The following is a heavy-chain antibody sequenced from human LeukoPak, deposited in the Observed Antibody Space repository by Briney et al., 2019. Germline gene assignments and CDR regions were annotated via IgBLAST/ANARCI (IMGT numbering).Heavy chain of an antibody. Sequence: GGSLRLSCAASGFTFSSYSMNWVRQAPGKGLEWVSYISNSTTTIYYADSVKGRFTISRDNAKNTLYLQMNSLRAEDTAVYYCARATLGYCSGGSCTNWFDPWGQGTLVTVSS. V-gene: IGHV3-48*04. CDR3: ARATLGYCSGGSCTNWFDP. CDR2: ISNSTTTI. J-gene: IGHJ5*02. D-gene: IGHD2-15*01. CDR1: GFTFSSYS.